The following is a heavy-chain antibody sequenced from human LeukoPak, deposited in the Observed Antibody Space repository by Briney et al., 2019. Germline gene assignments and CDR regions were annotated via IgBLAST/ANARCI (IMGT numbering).Heavy chain of an antibody. J-gene: IGHJ4*02. Sequence: ASVKVSCKASGYTFTGYFMHWVRQAPGQGFEWMGWINPNSGGTKYVQKFQGRVTMTRDTSISTAYMELSRLRSDDTAVYYCASGSLASYFDHWGQGTLVTASS. CDR3: ASGSLASYFDH. CDR1: GYTFTGYF. D-gene: IGHD3-16*01. V-gene: IGHV1-2*02. CDR2: INPNSGGT.